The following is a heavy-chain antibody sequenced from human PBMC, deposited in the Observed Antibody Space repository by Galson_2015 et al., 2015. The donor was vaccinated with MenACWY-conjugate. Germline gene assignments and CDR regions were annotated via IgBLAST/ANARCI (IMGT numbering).Heavy chain of an antibody. CDR1: GLTFNTSV. V-gene: IGHV3-23*01. CDR2: LSDAGGRI. J-gene: IGHJ6*02. Sequence: PPRPPCAASGLTFNTSVMNWVRQAPGKGLEWVSTLSDAGGRIYYADSVKGRFTISRDTSRNTLFLQMNSLRADDTAVYFCARSGGMDVWGQGTTVTVSS. CDR3: ARSGGMDV.